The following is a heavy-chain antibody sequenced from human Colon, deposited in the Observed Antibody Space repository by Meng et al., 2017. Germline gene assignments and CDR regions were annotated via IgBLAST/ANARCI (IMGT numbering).Heavy chain of an antibody. CDR2: IIPIFGTA. D-gene: IGHD6-19*01. J-gene: IGHJ6*02. Sequence: SVKVSCKASGDTFSSYAISWVRQAPGQGLEWMGGIIPIFGTANYAQKFQGRVTITADESTSTAYMELSSLRSEDTAVYYCARDSSGWSSGYYYGMDVWGQGTTVTVSS. V-gene: IGHV1-69*13. CDR3: ARDSSGWSSGYYYGMDV. CDR1: GDTFSSYA.